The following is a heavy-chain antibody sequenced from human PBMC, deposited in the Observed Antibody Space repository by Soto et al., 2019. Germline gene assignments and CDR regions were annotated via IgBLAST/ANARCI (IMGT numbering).Heavy chain of an antibody. CDR3: ARDTGTYYDILTGYYSGSNWFDS. Sequence: ASVKVSCKASGYTFTSYGISWVRQAPGQGLEWMGWISAYNGNTNYAQKLQGRVTMTTDTSTSTAYMELRSLRSDDTAVYYCARDTGTYYDILTGYYSGSNWFDSWGQGTLVTVSS. V-gene: IGHV1-18*01. J-gene: IGHJ5*01. CDR1: GYTFTSYG. CDR2: ISAYNGNT. D-gene: IGHD3-9*01.